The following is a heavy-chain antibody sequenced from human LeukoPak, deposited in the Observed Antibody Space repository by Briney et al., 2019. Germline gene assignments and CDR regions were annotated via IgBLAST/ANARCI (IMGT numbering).Heavy chain of an antibody. CDR1: GYTFTSYY. Sequence: ASVKVSCTASGYTFTSYYMHWVRQAPGQGLEWMGIINPSGGSTSYTQKFQGRVTMTRDTSTSTVYMELSSLRSEDTAVYYCAREAISSGWYNPVQYYFDYWGQGTLVAVSS. D-gene: IGHD6-19*01. J-gene: IGHJ4*02. V-gene: IGHV1-46*01. CDR3: AREAISSGWYNPVQYYFDY. CDR2: INPSGGST.